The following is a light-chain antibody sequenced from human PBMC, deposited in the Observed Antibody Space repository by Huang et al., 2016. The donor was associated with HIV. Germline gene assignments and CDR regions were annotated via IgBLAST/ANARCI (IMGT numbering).Light chain of an antibody. CDR1: QSVSTN. V-gene: IGKV3-15*01. CDR2: GAS. Sequence: EIVMTQSPGTLTVSPGERATLSCRASQSVSTNLAWYQQKPGQTPRLLIYGASTRATGIPARFSCSGSGTEFTLTISSLQSEDFGVYYCHQYTKWPSWTFGQGTKVEIK. J-gene: IGKJ1*01. CDR3: HQYTKWPSWT.